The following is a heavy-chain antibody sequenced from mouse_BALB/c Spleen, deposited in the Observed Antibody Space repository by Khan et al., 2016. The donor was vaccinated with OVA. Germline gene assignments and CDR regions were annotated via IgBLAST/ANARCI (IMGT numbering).Heavy chain of an antibody. D-gene: IGHD4-1*01. Sequence: EVKLMESGGGLVQPGGSRKLSCAASGFTFSSFGMHWVRQAPEKGLEWVAYITSGSTTIYYADPVKGRFTISRDNPKNTLFLQSASLRSEETAMYYCARGNWAYWGQGTTLTVSS. CDR1: GFTFSSFG. CDR2: ITSGSTTI. V-gene: IGHV5-17*02. J-gene: IGHJ2*01. CDR3: ARGNWAY.